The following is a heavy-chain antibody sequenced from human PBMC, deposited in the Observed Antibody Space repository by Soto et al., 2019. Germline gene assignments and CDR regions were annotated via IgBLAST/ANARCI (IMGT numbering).Heavy chain of an antibody. CDR3: TCSVSGDTCLHF. CDR1: GSTFSDSA. CDR2: IQTKSNDYAT. J-gene: IGHJ4*02. V-gene: IGHV3-73*02. D-gene: IGHD2-15*01. Sequence: ELQLVESGGALVQPGGSLRLSCAASGSTFSDSAMHWVRLASGKGLEWVGRIQTKSNDYATAYGESVKGRFTISRDESKDTAYLQMNSLKADDPAVYFCTCSVSGDTCLHFWGQGTLVTVSS.